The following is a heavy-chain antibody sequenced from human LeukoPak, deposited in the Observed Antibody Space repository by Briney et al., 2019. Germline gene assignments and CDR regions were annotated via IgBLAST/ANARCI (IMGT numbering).Heavy chain of an antibody. Sequence: SETLSLTCTVSGGSISSSSYYWGWIRQPPGKGLEWIGSIYYSGSTYYNPSLKSRVTISIDTSKNQFSLKLSSVTAADTAVYYCAREITSSNPPPDYWGQGTLVTVSS. CDR1: GGSISSSSYY. D-gene: IGHD3-16*01. J-gene: IGHJ4*02. CDR3: AREITSSNPPPDY. CDR2: IYYSGST. V-gene: IGHV4-39*01.